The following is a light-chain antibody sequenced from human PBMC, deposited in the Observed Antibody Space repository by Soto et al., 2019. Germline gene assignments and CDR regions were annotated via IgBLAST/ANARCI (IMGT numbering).Light chain of an antibody. V-gene: IGLV8-61*01. CDR1: SGSVSTRHY. CDR2: ITN. Sequence: QAVVTQAPSFSVSPGGTVTLTCGLSSGSVSTRHYPSWYQQTPGQAPRTLIYITNTRSSGVPDRFSGSILGSKAALTITGAQADDESDYYCVLYMGSGIWVFGGGTKLTVL. J-gene: IGLJ3*02. CDR3: VLYMGSGIWV.